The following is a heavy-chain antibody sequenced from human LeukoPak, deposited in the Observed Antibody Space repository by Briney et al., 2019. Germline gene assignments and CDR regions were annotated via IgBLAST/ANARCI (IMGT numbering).Heavy chain of an antibody. V-gene: IGHV3-23*01. CDR2: ISGSGGST. D-gene: IGHD5-24*01. Sequence: GGPLRLPCAASGFTFSSYDMSWVRQAPGKGLEWVSAISGSGGSTYYADSVKGRFTISRDNSKNTLYLQMNSLRAEDTAVYYCAKDLGYNYVFDYWGQGTLVTVSS. CDR1: GFTFSSYD. CDR3: AKDLGYNYVFDY. J-gene: IGHJ4*02.